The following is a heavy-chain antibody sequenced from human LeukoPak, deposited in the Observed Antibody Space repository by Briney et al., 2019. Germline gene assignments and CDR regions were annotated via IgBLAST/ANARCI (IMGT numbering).Heavy chain of an antibody. D-gene: IGHD3-3*01. CDR2: ISGSGGST. V-gene: IGHV3-23*01. Sequence: PGGSLRLSCAASGFTFSSSWMSWVRQAPGKGLEWVSAISGSGGSTYYADSVKGRFTISRDNSKNTLYLQMNSLRAEDTAVYYCAALRGLSTIFGVVDTPHYAFDIWGQGTMVTVSS. CDR3: AALRGLSTIFGVVDTPHYAFDI. CDR1: GFTFSSSW. J-gene: IGHJ3*02.